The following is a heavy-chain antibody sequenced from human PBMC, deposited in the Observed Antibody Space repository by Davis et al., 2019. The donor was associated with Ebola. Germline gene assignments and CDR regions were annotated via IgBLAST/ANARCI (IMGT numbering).Heavy chain of an antibody. J-gene: IGHJ6*03. D-gene: IGHD2-2*02. V-gene: IGHV3-33*01. CDR3: ARQIRGYCSSTSCYRGKDYYYMDV. CDR1: GFTFSSYG. Sequence: GESLKISCAASGFTFSSYGIHWVRQAPGKGLEWVAVIWYDGSNDYYADSVKGRLTISRDNSKNTLYLQMNSLRAEDTAVYYCARQIRGYCSSTSCYRGKDYYYMDVWGKGTTVTVSS. CDR2: IWYDGSND.